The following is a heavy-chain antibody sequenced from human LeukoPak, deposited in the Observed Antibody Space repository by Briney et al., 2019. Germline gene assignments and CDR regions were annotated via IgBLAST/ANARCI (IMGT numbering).Heavy chain of an antibody. D-gene: IGHD2-15*01. CDR1: GGSISSYY. Sequence: SETLSLTCTVSGGSISSYYWSWIRQPPGKGLEWIGYIYYSGSTNYNPSLQSRVTVSVDTSKNQFSLKLSSVTAADTAVYYCARQVVVVVAAAGSVPWFDPWGQGTLVTVSS. J-gene: IGHJ5*02. CDR2: IYYSGST. CDR3: ARQVVVVVAAAGSVPWFDP. V-gene: IGHV4-59*01.